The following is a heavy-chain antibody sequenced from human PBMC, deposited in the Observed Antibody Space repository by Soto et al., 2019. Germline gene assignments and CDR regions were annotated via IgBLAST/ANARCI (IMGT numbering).Heavy chain of an antibody. CDR3: AASIFYYGMDV. J-gene: IGHJ6*02. V-gene: IGHV5-51*01. CDR2: IYPGDSDT. CDR1: GYTFTNYW. Sequence: GESLKISCKGSGYTFTNYWIGWVRQMPGKGLEWMGIIYPGDSDTKYNPSFQGQVTISADKSITTTYLRWSSLKASDTAIYYCAASIFYYGMDVWGQGTTVTVSS.